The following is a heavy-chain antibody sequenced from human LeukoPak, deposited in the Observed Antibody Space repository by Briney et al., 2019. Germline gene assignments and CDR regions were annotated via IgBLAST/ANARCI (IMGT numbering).Heavy chain of an antibody. CDR1: GDSVSTRSAA. J-gene: IGHJ5*01. CDR2: TYYRSKWYN. CDR3: ARGVNWFDS. Sequence: SQTLSLTCAISGDSVSTRSAAWNWIRQSPSRGLEWLGKTYYRSKWYNDYAVSVKGRITVKADTSKNQFSLQLNSVTPEDTAVYFCARGVNWFDSWGQGTLVTVSS. V-gene: IGHV6-1*01.